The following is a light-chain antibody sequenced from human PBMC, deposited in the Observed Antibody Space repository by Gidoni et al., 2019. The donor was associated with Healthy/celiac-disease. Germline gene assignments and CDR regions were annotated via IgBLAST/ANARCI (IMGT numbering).Light chain of an antibody. CDR1: QSLLHSNGYNY. J-gene: IGKJ5*01. Sequence: EMVMTQSPLSLPVTPGEPASISCWSSQSLLHSNGYNYLDWYLQKPGQSPQLLIYLGSNRASGVPDRFRGSGSGTDFTLKLSRVEAEDVGVYFCMQALQTPLFGQGTRLEIK. CDR2: LGS. V-gene: IGKV2-28*01. CDR3: MQALQTPL.